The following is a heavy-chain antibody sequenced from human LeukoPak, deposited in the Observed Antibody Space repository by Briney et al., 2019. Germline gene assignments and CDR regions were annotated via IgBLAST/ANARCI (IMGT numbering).Heavy chain of an antibody. V-gene: IGHV3-33*01. CDR1: GFTFSSYG. D-gene: IGHD6-19*01. CDR2: IWYDGSNK. Sequence: GGSLRLSCAASGFTFSSYGMHWVRQAPGKGLEWVAVIWYDGSNKYYADSVKGRFTISRDNSKNTLYLQMNSLRAEDTAVYYCARDLDAVANMDYYYYGMDVWDQGTTVTVSS. J-gene: IGHJ6*02. CDR3: ARDLDAVANMDYYYYGMDV.